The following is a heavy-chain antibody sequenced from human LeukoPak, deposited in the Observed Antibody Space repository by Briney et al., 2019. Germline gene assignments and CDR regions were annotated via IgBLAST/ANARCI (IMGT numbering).Heavy chain of an antibody. CDR2: IYYSGST. J-gene: IGHJ5*02. CDR3: ARCREWLLRRVWFDP. Sequence: SQTLSLTCTVSGGSISSGDYYWSWIRQPPGKGLEWIGYIYYSGSTYYNPSLKSRVTISVDTSKNQFSLKLSPVTAADTAVYYCARCREWLLRRVWFDPWGQGTLVTVSS. V-gene: IGHV4-30-4*01. CDR1: GGSISSGDYY. D-gene: IGHD3-3*01.